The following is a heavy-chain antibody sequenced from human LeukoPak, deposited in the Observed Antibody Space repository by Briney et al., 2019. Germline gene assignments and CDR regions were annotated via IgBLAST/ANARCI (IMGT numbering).Heavy chain of an antibody. J-gene: IGHJ4*02. V-gene: IGHV3-48*01. CDR2: ISSGSSTI. Sequence: GGSLRLSCAASGFTFSSYIMNWVRQAPGKGLEWVSYISSGSSTIYYADSVKGRFTISRDNAKNSLYLQMNSLRAEDTAVYYCAETSHSGYPNYWGQGTLVTVSS. D-gene: IGHD3-22*01. CDR1: GFTFSSYI. CDR3: AETSHSGYPNY.